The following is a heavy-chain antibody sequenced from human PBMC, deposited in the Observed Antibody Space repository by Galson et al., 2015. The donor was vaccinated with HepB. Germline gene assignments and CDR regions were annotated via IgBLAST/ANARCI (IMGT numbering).Heavy chain of an antibody. Sequence: PALVKPTQTLTLTCIFSGFSLTSSGVGVGWIRQPPGKALEWLALIYWDNDKRYSPSLTSRLTITKDTSKNQVVLTVNNMDPVDTAVYYCARVLWFRGYNWFDPWGQGTLVTVSS. CDR1: GFSLTSSGVG. V-gene: IGHV2-5*02. J-gene: IGHJ5*02. CDR3: ARVLWFRGYNWFDP. CDR2: IYWDNDK. D-gene: IGHD3-10*01.